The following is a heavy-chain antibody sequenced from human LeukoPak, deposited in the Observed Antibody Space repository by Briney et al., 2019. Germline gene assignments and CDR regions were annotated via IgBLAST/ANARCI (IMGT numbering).Heavy chain of an antibody. CDR2: IYYSGST. CDR1: GGSISSGDYY. J-gene: IGHJ6*02. V-gene: IGHV4-30-4*02. CDR3: ARVGGTNYYYYGMDV. Sequence: KPSETLSLTCTVSGGSISSGDYYWSWIRQPPGKGLEWIGYIYYSGSTYYNPSLKSRVTISVDTSKNQFSLKLNSLTAADTAMYYCARVGGTNYYYYGMDVWGQGTTVTVSS.